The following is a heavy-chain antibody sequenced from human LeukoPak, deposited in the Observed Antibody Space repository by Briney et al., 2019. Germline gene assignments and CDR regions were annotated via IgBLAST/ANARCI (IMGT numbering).Heavy chain of an antibody. CDR1: GFTFSSYW. Sequence: GGSLRLSCAASGFTFSSYWMSWVRQAPGKGLEWVANIKQDGSEKYYVDSVKGRFTISRDNAKNSLYLQMNSLRAEDTAVYHCARDSGAGYYYDSSGYYYWGQGTLVTVSS. CDR2: IKQDGSEK. CDR3: ARDSGAGYYYDSSGYYY. V-gene: IGHV3-7*03. J-gene: IGHJ4*02. D-gene: IGHD3-22*01.